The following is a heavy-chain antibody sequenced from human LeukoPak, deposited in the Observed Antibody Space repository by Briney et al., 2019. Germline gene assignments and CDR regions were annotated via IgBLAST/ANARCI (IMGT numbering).Heavy chain of an antibody. J-gene: IGHJ4*02. CDR3: ATVRAIFGVVTLLFDY. Sequence: ASVKVSCKVSGYTLTELSMHWVRQAPGKGLEWMGGFDPEGGETIYAQKFQGRVTMTEDTSTDTAYMELSSLRSEDTAVYYCATVRAIFGVVTLLFDYWGQGTLVTVSS. CDR2: FDPEGGET. V-gene: IGHV1-24*01. CDR1: GYTLTELS. D-gene: IGHD3-3*01.